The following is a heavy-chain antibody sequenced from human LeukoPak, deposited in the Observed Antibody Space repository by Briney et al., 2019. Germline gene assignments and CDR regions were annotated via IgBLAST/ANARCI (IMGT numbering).Heavy chain of an antibody. CDR2: DYCGGNT. J-gene: IGHJ2*01. CDR1: GFSVTTDSYC. CDR3: ARDPSSGYYFNWYFDL. V-gene: IGHV4-61*01. Sequence: SETLSLTCTVSGFSVTTDSYCWGWIRQPPGKGLEWIGYDYCGGNTNYDPSLKRRVTISVDTSKNQFSLTLTSVTAADTAVYFCARDPSSGYYFNWYFDLWGRGTLVTVSS. D-gene: IGHD3-22*01.